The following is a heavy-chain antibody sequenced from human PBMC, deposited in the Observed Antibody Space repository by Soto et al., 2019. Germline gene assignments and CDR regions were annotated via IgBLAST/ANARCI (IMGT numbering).Heavy chain of an antibody. D-gene: IGHD2-15*01. Sequence: GGSLRLSCVASGFTFSNYAMSWVRQAPGKGLEWVASITGSDDSTHYADSVKGRFTISRDNSKSTLYVQMNSLRAEDTAVYYCANPPLSLWYCSGGSCYSGRVGRADYWGQGTLVTVSS. CDR3: ANPPLSLWYCSGGSCYSGRVGRADY. CDR2: ITGSDDST. CDR1: GFTFSNYA. V-gene: IGHV3-23*01. J-gene: IGHJ4*02.